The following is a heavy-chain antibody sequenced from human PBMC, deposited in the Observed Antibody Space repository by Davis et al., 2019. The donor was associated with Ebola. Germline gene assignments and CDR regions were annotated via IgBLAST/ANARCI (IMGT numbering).Heavy chain of an antibody. CDR1: GFIFSNYW. J-gene: IGHJ3*02. V-gene: IGHV3-7*03. D-gene: IGHD1-1*01. CDR3: ARDINEGDDAFDI. CDR2: IKQDGGEK. Sequence: GESLKISCAASGFIFSNYWMSWVRQAPGKGPEWVAIIKQDGGEKYYVDSVKGRFTISRDNAKNSVFLQMNSLRGEDTALYYCARDINEGDDAFDIWGQGTMVTVSS.